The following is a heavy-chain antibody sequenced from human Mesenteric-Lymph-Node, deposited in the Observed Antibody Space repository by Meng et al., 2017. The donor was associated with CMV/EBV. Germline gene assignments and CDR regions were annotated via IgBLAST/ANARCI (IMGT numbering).Heavy chain of an antibody. Sequence: ISADWRWSRHSPSRGLEWLGRTYYRAKWSNDYALSEKRLITTNPDTSTNHFSLQLTSVTPEDTAVYYCARNVLLWFGELSDNWFDPWGQGTLVTVSS. D-gene: IGHD3-10*01. V-gene: IGHV6-1*01. CDR2: TYYRAKWSN. CDR1: ISAD. J-gene: IGHJ5*02. CDR3: ARNVLLWFGELSDNWFDP.